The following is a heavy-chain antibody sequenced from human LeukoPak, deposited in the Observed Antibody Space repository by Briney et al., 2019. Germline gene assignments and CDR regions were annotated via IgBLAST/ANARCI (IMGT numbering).Heavy chain of an antibody. CDR3: ARENYSSSWYGSRWFDP. D-gene: IGHD6-13*01. Sequence: ASVKVSCKASGGTFSSYAISWVRQAPGQGLEWMGWISAYNGNTNYAQKLQGRVTMTTDTSTSTAYMELRSLRSDDTAVYYCARENYSSSWYGSRWFDPWGQGTLVTVSS. CDR1: GGTFSSYA. CDR2: ISAYNGNT. J-gene: IGHJ5*02. V-gene: IGHV1-18*01.